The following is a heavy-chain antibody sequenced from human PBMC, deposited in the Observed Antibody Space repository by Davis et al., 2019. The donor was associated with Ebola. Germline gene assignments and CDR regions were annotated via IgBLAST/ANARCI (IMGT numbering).Heavy chain of an antibody. CDR2: IKSKTDGGTT. CDR3: TTEEYSYGVHYYYGMDV. Sequence: GESLKISCAASGFTFSNAWMNWVRQAPGKGLEWVGRIKSKTDGGTTDYAAPVKGRFTISRDDSKNTLYLQMNSLKTEDTAVYYCTTEEYSYGVHYYYGMDVWGQGTTVTVSS. V-gene: IGHV3-15*07. CDR1: GFTFSNAW. D-gene: IGHD5-18*01. J-gene: IGHJ6*02.